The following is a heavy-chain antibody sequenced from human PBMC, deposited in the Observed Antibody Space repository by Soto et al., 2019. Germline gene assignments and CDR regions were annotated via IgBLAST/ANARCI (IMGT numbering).Heavy chain of an antibody. Sequence: SETLYLTCAVYGGCFSVYYWGWTRQTPGKGLEWIGEINRSGSTNYNPSLKSRVTISVDTSKNQFSPKLSSVTAADTAVYYCARGRYSSSSYYYYYYMDVWGKGTTVTVSS. CDR2: INRSGST. V-gene: IGHV4-34*01. CDR3: ARGRYSSSSYYYYYYMDV. CDR1: GGCFSVYY. D-gene: IGHD6-6*01. J-gene: IGHJ6*03.